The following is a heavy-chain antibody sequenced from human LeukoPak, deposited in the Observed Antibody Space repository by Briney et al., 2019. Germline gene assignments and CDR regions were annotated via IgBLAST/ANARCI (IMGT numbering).Heavy chain of an antibody. CDR2: VNEDGSRT. CDR1: GFTFNNYW. CDR3: ARGHASGWTRDAFEL. J-gene: IGHJ3*01. Sequence: PGGSLRLSCAASGFTFNNYWMRWVRQAPGQGLLWVSHVNEDGSRTTYGDSVKGRFTVSRDNARNTLYLQMNSLGVTDTAVYYRARGHASGWTRDAFELWGEGTMLTVSS. V-gene: IGHV3-74*01. D-gene: IGHD6-19*01.